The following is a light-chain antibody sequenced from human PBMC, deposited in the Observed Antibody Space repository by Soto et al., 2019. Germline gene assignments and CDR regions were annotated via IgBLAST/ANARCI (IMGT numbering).Light chain of an antibody. Sequence: EIVLTQSPGTLSLSPGERATLSCRASQSFTSNYLAWNQQKRGQAPRLLIYGASSRATGIPDRFSGNGSGTDXTFIIFLLVPEDFAVYYCQQYGSLPRTFGQGTKV. CDR2: GAS. V-gene: IGKV3-20*01. CDR1: QSFTSNY. J-gene: IGKJ1*01. CDR3: QQYGSLPRT.